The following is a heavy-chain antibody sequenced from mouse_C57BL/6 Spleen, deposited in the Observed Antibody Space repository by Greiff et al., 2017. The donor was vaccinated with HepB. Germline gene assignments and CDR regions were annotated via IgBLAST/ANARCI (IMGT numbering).Heavy chain of an antibody. CDR3: ARGRAYAMDY. V-gene: IGHV3-6*01. CDR1: GYSITSGYY. D-gene: IGHD3-1*01. Sequence: EVKLQESGPGLVKPSQSLSLTCSVTGYSITSGYYWNWIRQFPGNKLEWMGYISYDGSNNYNPSLKNRISITRDTSKNQFFLKLNSVTTEDTATYYCARGRAYAMDYWGQGTSVTVSS. J-gene: IGHJ4*01. CDR2: ISYDGSN.